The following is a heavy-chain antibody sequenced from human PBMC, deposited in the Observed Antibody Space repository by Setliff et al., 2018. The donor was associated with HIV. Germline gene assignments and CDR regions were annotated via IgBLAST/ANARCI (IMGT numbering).Heavy chain of an antibody. CDR2: VIPSFATA. CDR3: ANPHDGGAFDV. V-gene: IGHV1-69*13. CDR1: GGTFKNLA. J-gene: IGHJ3*01. Sequence: SGKVSCKASGGTFKNLAISWVRQAPGQGLEWMGGVIPSFATANYAQKFQGRITITADELTSTVYMDLNSLKSEDSAVYYCANPHDGGAFDVWGQGTAVTVSS. D-gene: IGHD1-1*01.